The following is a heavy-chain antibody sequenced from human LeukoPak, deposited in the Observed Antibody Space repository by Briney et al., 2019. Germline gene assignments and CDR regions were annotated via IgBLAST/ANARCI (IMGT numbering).Heavy chain of an antibody. CDR1: GYTFTNYD. CDR2: MNPNSGHT. CDR3: ARGSSGDYSVSGSAWFDP. D-gene: IGHD3-10*01. J-gene: IGHJ5*02. Sequence: ASVKVSCKASGYTFTNYDINWVRLATGQGLEWMGWMNPNSGHTGYAQKFQGRVTMTRNASVSTAYMDLSSLRSEDTAVYYCARGSSGDYSVSGSAWFDPWGQGTLVTVSS. V-gene: IGHV1-8*01.